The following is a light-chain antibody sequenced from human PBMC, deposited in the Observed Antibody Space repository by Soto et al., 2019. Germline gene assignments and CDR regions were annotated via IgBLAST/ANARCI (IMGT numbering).Light chain of an antibody. Sequence: QSVLTQSPSVSAAPGQRVTISCSGTTSNIESHYVSWYQQFPGTAPRIIIYDDDQRPSGIPDRFSGSKSGTSATLGITGLQTGDEADYYCGTWDSSLTAVVFGGGTKLTVL. J-gene: IGLJ2*01. CDR2: DDD. V-gene: IGLV1-51*01. CDR1: TSNIESHY. CDR3: GTWDSSLTAVV.